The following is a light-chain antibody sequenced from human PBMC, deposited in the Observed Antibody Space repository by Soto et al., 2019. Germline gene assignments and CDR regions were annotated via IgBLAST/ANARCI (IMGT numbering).Light chain of an antibody. CDR3: QQLNSYPLT. CDR2: AAS. Sequence: IQLTQSPSFLSASVGDRVTITCRASQASSDNLAWYQRKPGKALKLLIYAASTLHSGVPSRFSGSGSGTELTLTISSLQPEDFATYYCQQLNSYPLTFGGGTKVEIK. CDR1: QASSDN. J-gene: IGKJ4*01. V-gene: IGKV1-9*01.